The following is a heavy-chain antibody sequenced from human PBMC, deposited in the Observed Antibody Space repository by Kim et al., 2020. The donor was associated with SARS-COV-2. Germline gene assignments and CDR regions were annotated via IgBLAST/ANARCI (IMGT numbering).Heavy chain of an antibody. D-gene: IGHD3-10*01. CDR3: ARVWSGALDY. CDR2: IYTSGST. J-gene: IGHJ4*02. CDR1: GGSISSGSYY. V-gene: IGHV4-61*02. Sequence: SETLSLTCTVSGGSISSGSYYWSWIRQPAGKGLEWIGRIYTSGSTNYNPSLKSRVTISVDTSKNQFSLKLSSVTAADTAVYYCARVWSGALDYWGQGTLVTVSS.